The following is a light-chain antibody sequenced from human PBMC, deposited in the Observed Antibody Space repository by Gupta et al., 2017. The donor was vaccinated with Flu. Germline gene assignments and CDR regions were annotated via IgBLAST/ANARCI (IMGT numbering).Light chain of an antibody. V-gene: IGKV1-39*01. Sequence: DIQMTQSPSSLSASVGDRVTLTRRASQIISSYLNWYQQKPGNAPKIPIYAASSLQSGAPSRFSGRGSVTDSTRSTSSLQPEDFATYYCQQSYSTPRETFGQGSKWKSN. CDR1: QIISSY. J-gene: IGKJ1*01. CDR3: QQSYSTPRET. CDR2: AAS.